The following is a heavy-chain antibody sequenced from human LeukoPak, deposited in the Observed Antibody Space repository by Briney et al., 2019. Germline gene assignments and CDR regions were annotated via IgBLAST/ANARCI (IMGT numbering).Heavy chain of an antibody. CDR1: GGSISSSSYY. CDR2: IYYSGST. Sequence: KSSETLSLTCTVSGGSISSSSYYWGWIRQPPGKGLEWIGSIYYSGSTYYNPSLKSRVTISVDTSKNQFSLKLSSVTAADTAVYYCGGITMIVVATPDAFDIWGQGTTVTVSS. CDR3: GGITMIVVATPDAFDI. V-gene: IGHV4-39*01. J-gene: IGHJ3*02. D-gene: IGHD3-22*01.